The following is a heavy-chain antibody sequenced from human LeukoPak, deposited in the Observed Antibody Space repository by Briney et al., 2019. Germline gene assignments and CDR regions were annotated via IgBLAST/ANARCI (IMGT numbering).Heavy chain of an antibody. CDR1: GFTFDDYA. V-gene: IGHV3-9*01. D-gene: IGHD1-26*01. CDR3: AKDMGIVRDYYYYYGMDV. CDR2: ISWNSGSI. J-gene: IGHJ6*02. Sequence: GGSLRLSCAASGFTFDDYAMHWVRQAPGKGLEWVSGISWNSGSIGYADSVKGRFTISRDNAKNSLYLQMNSLRAEDTALYYCAKDMGIVRDYYYYYGMDVWGQGTTVTVPS.